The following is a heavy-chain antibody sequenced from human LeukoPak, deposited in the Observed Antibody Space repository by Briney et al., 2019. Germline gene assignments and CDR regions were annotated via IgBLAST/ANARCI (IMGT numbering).Heavy chain of an antibody. CDR3: ARDSGSSGYYSSYNWFDY. D-gene: IGHD3-22*01. CDR1: GGSISSYY. Sequence: SETLSLTCTVSGGSISSYYWSWIRQPPGKGLEWIGYIYYSGSTNYNPSLKSRVTISVDTSKNQFSLKLSSVTAADTAVYYCARDSGSSGYYSSYNWFDYWGQGTLVTVSS. J-gene: IGHJ5*01. CDR2: IYYSGST. V-gene: IGHV4-59*01.